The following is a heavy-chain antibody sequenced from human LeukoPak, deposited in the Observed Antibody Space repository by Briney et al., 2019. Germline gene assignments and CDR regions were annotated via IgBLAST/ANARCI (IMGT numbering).Heavy chain of an antibody. J-gene: IGHJ4*02. CDR1: GGSIRSGDYY. D-gene: IGHD3-10*01. CDR2: IYYTGST. V-gene: IGHV4-30-4*08. CDR3: ARERRDYYGSGRQVTSLDY. Sequence: SETLSLTCTVSGGSIRSGDYYWSWIRQPPGKGLEWIGYIYYTGSTYYNPSLGSRVTISVDTSKNKFPLKLTSVTDTDTAVYYCARERRDYYGSGRQVTSLDYWGQGTLVTVSS.